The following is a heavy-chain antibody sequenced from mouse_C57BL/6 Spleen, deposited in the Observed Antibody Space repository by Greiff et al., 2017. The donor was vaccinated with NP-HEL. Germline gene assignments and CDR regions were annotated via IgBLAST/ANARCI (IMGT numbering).Heavy chain of an antibody. Sequence: EVHLVESGGGLVKPGGSLKLSCAASGFTFSSYAMSWVRQTPEKRLEWVATISDGGSYTYYPDNVKGRIPISRDNAKNNLYLQMSHLKSEDTAMSYCARALTGREYFDVWGTGTTVTVSS. D-gene: IGHD4-1*01. J-gene: IGHJ1*03. V-gene: IGHV5-4*01. CDR2: ISDGGSYT. CDR1: GFTFSSYA. CDR3: ARALTGREYFDV.